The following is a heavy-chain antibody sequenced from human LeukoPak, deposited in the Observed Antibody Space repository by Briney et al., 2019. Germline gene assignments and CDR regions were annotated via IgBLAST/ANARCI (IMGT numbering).Heavy chain of an antibody. V-gene: IGHV4-61*01. CDR2: IYYSGST. CDR3: ARYSSGWYAPDY. D-gene: IGHD6-19*01. J-gene: IGHJ4*02. Sequence: SETLSLTCTVSGGSVSSGSYYWSWIRQPPGEGLEWIGYIYYSGSTNYNPSLKSRVTISVDTSKNQFSLKLSSVTAADTAVYYCARYSSGWYAPDYWGQGTLVTVSS. CDR1: GGSVSSGSYY.